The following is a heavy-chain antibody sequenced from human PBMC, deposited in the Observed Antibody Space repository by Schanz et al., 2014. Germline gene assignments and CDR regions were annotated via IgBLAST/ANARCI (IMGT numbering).Heavy chain of an antibody. CDR3: ARGAMAGTVDN. V-gene: IGHV1-69*02. CDR1: RSTFSSYT. J-gene: IGHJ3*02. D-gene: IGHD1-1*01. CDR2: FIPILDVG. Sequence: VQLEQSGAEVKKPGSSVKVSCKASRSTFSSYTISWVRQARGQGLEWVGRFIPILDVGDYAQQFQGRVTFTADKSTSTAYMELSSLRYEDADLCDSARGAMAGTVDNWGQGTMVTVSS.